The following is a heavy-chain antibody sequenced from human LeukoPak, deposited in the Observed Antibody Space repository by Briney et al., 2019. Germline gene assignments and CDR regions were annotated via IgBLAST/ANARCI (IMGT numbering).Heavy chain of an antibody. Sequence: PSETLSLTCTVSGGSISSGSYYWSWIRQPAGKGLEWIGRIYTSGSTNYTPSLKSRVTISVDTSENQFSLKLSSVTAADTAVYYCARGDNWNYWNFDYWGQGTLVTVSS. CDR3: ARGDNWNYWNFDY. V-gene: IGHV4-61*02. CDR2: IYTSGST. D-gene: IGHD1-7*01. J-gene: IGHJ4*02. CDR1: GGSISSGSYY.